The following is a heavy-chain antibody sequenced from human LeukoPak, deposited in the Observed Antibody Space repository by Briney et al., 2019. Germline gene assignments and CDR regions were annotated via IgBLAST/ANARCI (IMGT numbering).Heavy chain of an antibody. J-gene: IGHJ4*02. V-gene: IGHV1-69*13. D-gene: IGHD3-22*01. CDR2: IIPIFGTA. CDR3: ARGYYDSSLPDY. Sequence: GASVKVSCKASGGTFSSYAISWVRQAPGQGLEWMGGIIPIFGTANYAQKFRGRVTITADESTSTAYMELSSLRSEDTAVYYCARGYYDSSLPDYWGQGTLVTVSS. CDR1: GGTFSSYA.